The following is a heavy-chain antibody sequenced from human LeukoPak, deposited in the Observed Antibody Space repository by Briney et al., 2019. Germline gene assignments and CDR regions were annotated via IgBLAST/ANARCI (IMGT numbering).Heavy chain of an antibody. CDR3: ARVPKTQYYYYYMDV. V-gene: IGHV1-69*06. CDR1: GGTFSSYA. CDR2: IIPIFGTA. Sequence: GASAKVSCKASGGTFSSYAISWVRQAPGQGLEWMGGIIPIFGTANYAQKFQGRVTITADKSTSTAYMELSGLRSEDTAVYYCARVPKTQYYYYYMDVWGKGTTVTVSS. J-gene: IGHJ6*03.